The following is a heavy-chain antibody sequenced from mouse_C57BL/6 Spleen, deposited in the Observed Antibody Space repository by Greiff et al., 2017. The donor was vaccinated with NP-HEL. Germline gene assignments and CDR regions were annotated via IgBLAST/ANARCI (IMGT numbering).Heavy chain of an antibody. CDR3: ARCGNYGFYAMDY. V-gene: IGHV1-81*01. CDR1: GYTFTSYG. Sequence: VQLQQSGAELARPGASVKLSCKASGYTFTSYGISWVKQRTGQGLEWIGEIYPRSGNTYYNEKFKGKATLTADRSSSTAYMELRSLTSEDSAVYFCARCGNYGFYAMDYWGQGTSVTVSS. J-gene: IGHJ4*01. D-gene: IGHD2-1*01. CDR2: IYPRSGNT.